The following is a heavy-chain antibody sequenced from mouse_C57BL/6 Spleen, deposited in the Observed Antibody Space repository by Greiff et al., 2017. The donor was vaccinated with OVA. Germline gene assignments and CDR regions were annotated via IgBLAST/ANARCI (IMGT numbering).Heavy chain of an antibody. CDR2: IDPSDSET. J-gene: IGHJ2*01. CDR1: GYTFTSYW. Sequence: QVQLQQPGAELVRPGSSVKLSCKASGYTFTSYWMHWVKQRPIQGLEWIGNIDPSDSETHYNQKFKDKATLTVDKSSSTAYMQLSSLTSEDSAVYYCALFITTVGDYFDYWGQGTTLTVSS. CDR3: ALFITTVGDYFDY. D-gene: IGHD1-1*01. V-gene: IGHV1-52*01.